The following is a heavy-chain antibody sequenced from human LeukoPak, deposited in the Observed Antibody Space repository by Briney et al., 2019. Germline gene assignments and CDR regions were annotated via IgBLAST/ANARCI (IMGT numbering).Heavy chain of an antibody. CDR2: IYYSGTT. J-gene: IGHJ4*02. CDR3: ARVTGYMIEDYFDY. V-gene: IGHV4-39*07. D-gene: IGHD3-22*01. CDR1: GGSISSTSHY. Sequence: ASETLSLTCTVSGGSISSTSHYWGWIRQPPGKGLEWIGNIYYSGTTYYNPSLKSRVTISVKTSKNQFSLKLSSVTAADTAVYYCARVTGYMIEDYFDYWGQGTLVTVSS.